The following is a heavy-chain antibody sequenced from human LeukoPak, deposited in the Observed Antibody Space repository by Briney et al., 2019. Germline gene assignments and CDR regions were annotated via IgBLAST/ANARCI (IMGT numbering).Heavy chain of an antibody. V-gene: IGHV3-64D*06. CDR2: ISSNGGST. D-gene: IGHD6-19*01. Sequence: GGSLRLSCSASGFTFSSYAMHWVRQAPGKGLEYVSAISSNGGSTYYADSVKGRFTISRDNSKNTLYLQMSSLRAEDMAVYYCVKDREVAGTVFDYWGQGTLVTVSS. CDR1: GFTFSSYA. CDR3: VKDREVAGTVFDY. J-gene: IGHJ4*02.